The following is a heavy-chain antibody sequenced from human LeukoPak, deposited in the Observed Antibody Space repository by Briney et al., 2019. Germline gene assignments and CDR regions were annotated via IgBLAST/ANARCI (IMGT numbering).Heavy chain of an antibody. CDR3: ARDAIGGYCSSTSCYPSFG. CDR2: IIPIFGTA. V-gene: IGHV1-69*13. J-gene: IGHJ4*02. Sequence: GASVKVSCKASGGTFSSYAISWVRQAPGQGLEWMGGIIPIFGTANYAQKFQGRVTITADESTSTAYMELSSLRSEDTAVYYCARDAIGGYCSSTSCYPSFGWGQGTLVTVSS. CDR1: GGTFSSYA. D-gene: IGHD2-2*01.